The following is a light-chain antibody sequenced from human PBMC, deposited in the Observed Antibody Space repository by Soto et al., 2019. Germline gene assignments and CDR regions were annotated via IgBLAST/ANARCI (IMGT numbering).Light chain of an antibody. V-gene: IGKV3-20*01. Sequence: EIVMTQSPGTLSLSPGERATLSCRASQSVSSCYLAWYQQKPGQAPRLIIYGASSRATGIPDRFSGSGSGTDFTLTISRLEPEDFAVYYCQQYGSSPSTFGQGTKVEIK. CDR3: QQYGSSPST. J-gene: IGKJ1*01. CDR1: QSVSSCY. CDR2: GAS.